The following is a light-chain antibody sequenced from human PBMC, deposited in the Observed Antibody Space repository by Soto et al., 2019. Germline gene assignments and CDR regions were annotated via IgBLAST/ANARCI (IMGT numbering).Light chain of an antibody. J-gene: IGKJ1*01. Sequence: EIVMPQSPATLSVSPGERASLWCRASQSVNIYLAWYQQKPGQAPRLLIFGASYRATGIPDRFSGSGSGTDFTLTISRLESEDFAVYYCQQYGSSPPTFGQGTKVDI. CDR3: QQYGSSPPT. CDR2: GAS. V-gene: IGKV3-20*01. CDR1: QSVNIY.